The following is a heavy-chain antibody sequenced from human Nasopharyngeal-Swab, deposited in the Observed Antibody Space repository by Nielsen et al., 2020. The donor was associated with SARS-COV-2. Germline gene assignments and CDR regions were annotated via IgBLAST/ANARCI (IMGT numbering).Heavy chain of an antibody. CDR3: AKSRWGYDSSGYTVYYYYYYGMDV. Sequence: GGSLRLSCAASGFTFSSYGMHWVRQAPGKGLEWVAVISYDGSNKYYADSVKGRFTISRDNSKNTLYLQMNSLRAEDTAVYYCAKSRWGYDSSGYTVYYYYYYGMDVWGQGTTVTVSS. V-gene: IGHV3-30*18. CDR1: GFTFSSYG. J-gene: IGHJ6*02. D-gene: IGHD3-22*01. CDR2: ISYDGSNK.